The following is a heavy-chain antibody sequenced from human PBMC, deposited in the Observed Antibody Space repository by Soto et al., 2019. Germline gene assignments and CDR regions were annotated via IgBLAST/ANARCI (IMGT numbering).Heavy chain of an antibody. J-gene: IGHJ4*02. CDR3: ARWVEVSLDYFDS. V-gene: IGHV4-30-4*01. D-gene: IGHD2-15*01. CDR1: GGSITNSYYF. Sequence: SETLSLTCTVSGGSITNSYYFWSWVRQNPGKGLEWIGHVFHSGRTYYNPSLSGRVSILVDTSMNQFSLNLNSVTAADTAVYYCARWVEVSLDYFDSWGQGTPVTVSS. CDR2: VFHSGRT.